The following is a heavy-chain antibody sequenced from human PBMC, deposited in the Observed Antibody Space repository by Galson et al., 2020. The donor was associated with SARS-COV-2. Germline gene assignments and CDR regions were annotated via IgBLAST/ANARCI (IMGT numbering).Heavy chain of an antibody. CDR2: ISAYNGNT. D-gene: IGHD3-22*01. J-gene: IGHJ4*02. Sequence: ASVKVSCKASGYTFTSYGISWVRQAPGQGLEWMGWISAYNGNTNYAQKLQGRVTMTTDTSTSTAYMELRSLRSDDTAVYYCALSYYDSSGPEFDYWGQGTLLTVSS. CDR3: ALSYYDSSGPEFDY. CDR1: GYTFTSYG. V-gene: IGHV1-18*01.